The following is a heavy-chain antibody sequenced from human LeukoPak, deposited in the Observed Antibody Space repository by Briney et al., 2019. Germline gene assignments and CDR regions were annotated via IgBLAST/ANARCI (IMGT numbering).Heavy chain of an antibody. V-gene: IGHV3-23*01. Sequence: GGSLRLSCAAPGFTFSSYAMSWVRQAPGKGLEWVSAISGSGGSTCYADSVKGRFTISRDNSKNTLYLQMNSLRAEDTAVYYCAKAPYSYCSSTSCYREGFDYWGQGTLVTVSS. D-gene: IGHD2-2*02. CDR3: AKAPYSYCSSTSCYREGFDY. CDR2: ISGSGGST. CDR1: GFTFSSYA. J-gene: IGHJ4*02.